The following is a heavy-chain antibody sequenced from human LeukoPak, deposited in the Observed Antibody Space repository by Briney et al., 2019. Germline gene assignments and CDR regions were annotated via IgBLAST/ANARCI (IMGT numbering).Heavy chain of an antibody. CDR2: ISSSSSTI. D-gene: IGHD2-2*02. J-gene: IGHJ5*02. CDR3: ASLKGYCSSTSCYTYNWFDP. Sequence: GGSLRLSCAASGFTFSSYSMNWVRQAPGKGLEWVSYISSSSSTIYYADSVKGRFIISRDNAKNSLYLQMNSLRAEDTAVYYCASLKGYCSSTSCYTYNWFDPWGQGTLVTVSS. CDR1: GFTFSSYS. V-gene: IGHV3-48*01.